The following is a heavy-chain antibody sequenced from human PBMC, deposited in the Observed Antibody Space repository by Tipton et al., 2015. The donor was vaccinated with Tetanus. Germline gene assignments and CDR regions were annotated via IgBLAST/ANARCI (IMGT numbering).Heavy chain of an antibody. D-gene: IGHD3-22*01. J-gene: IGHJ5*02. CDR3: ASSSKYSYDSSGSWFAL. Sequence: QSGAEVKKPGASVKVSCKASGYTFTNYGISWVRQAPGQGLEWMGWISIYNGNTNYAEKFQGRVTMTTDTSTNTAYMEVRSLRSDDTAVYYCASSSKYSYDSSGSWFALWGQGTLVPVSS. CDR2: ISIYNGNT. CDR1: GYTFTNYG. V-gene: IGHV1-18*01.